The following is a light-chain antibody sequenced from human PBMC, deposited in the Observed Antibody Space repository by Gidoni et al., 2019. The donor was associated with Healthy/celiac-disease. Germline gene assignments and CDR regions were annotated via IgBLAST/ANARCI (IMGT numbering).Light chain of an antibody. V-gene: IGKV1-33*01. J-gene: IGKJ2*01. CDR2: DAS. CDR1: QDISNY. CDR3: QQYDKLPYT. Sequence: DIHMTHSPSSLSASVGDRVTITCQASQDISNYLNWYQQKPGKAPKLLIYDASNLETGVPARFSGSGSGTDFTFTISSLQPEDIATYYCQQYDKLPYTFGQGTKLEIK.